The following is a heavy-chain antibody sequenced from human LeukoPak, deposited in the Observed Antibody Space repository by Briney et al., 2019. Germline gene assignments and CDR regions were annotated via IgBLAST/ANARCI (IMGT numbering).Heavy chain of an antibody. CDR2: ISSSGSML. Sequence: GGSLRLSCAVSGFTFSDYYMSWVRQAPGKGLEWVSYISSSGSMLHYADSVEGRFTISRDNAKNSLHLQMNSLRAEDTAVYYCARLYCSSTSCYVYYGMDVWGQGTTVTVSS. CDR1: GFTFSDYY. J-gene: IGHJ6*02. D-gene: IGHD2-2*01. V-gene: IGHV3-11*04. CDR3: ARLYCSSTSCYVYYGMDV.